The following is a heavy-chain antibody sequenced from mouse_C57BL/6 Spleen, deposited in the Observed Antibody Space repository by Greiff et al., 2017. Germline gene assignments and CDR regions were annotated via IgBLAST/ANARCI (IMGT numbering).Heavy chain of an antibody. CDR2: INPNNGGT. CDR3: ARLGVYYDYAMDY. CDR1: GYTFTDYN. Sequence: EVQLQQSGPELVKPGASVKMSCKASGYTFTDYNMHWVKQSHGKSLEWIGYINPNNGGTSYNQKFKGKATLTVNKSSSTAYMELRSLTSEDSAVYYCARLGVYYDYAMDYWGQGTSVTVSS. J-gene: IGHJ4*01. D-gene: IGHD2-1*01. V-gene: IGHV1-22*01.